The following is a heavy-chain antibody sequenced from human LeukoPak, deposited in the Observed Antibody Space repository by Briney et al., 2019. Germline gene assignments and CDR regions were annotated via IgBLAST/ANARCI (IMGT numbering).Heavy chain of an antibody. J-gene: IGHJ6*02. CDR2: IYYSGST. Sequence: SETLSLTCTVSGGSISSGDYYWSWIRQPPGKGLEWIGYIYYSGSTYYNPSLKSRVTISVDTSKNQFSLKLSSVTAADTAVYYCARGKRQSDILTGSRNYGMDVWGQGTTVTVSS. V-gene: IGHV4-30-4*01. D-gene: IGHD3-9*01. CDR3: ARGKRQSDILTGSRNYGMDV. CDR1: GGSISSGDYY.